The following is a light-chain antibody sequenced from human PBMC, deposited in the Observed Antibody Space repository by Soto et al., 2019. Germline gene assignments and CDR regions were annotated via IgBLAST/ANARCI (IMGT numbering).Light chain of an antibody. CDR2: QDS. CDR3: QACDISTLV. CDR1: KLGDKY. J-gene: IGLJ2*01. V-gene: IGLV3-1*01. Sequence: SYELTQPPSVSVSPGQTASITCSGDKLGDKYACWYQQKPGQSPVLVIYQDSKRPSGIPERFSGSNSGNTATLTISGTQAMDKADYYMQACDISTLVFGGGTKVTVL.